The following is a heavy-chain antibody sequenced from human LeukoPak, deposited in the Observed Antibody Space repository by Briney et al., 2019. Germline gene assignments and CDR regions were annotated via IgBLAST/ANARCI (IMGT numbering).Heavy chain of an antibody. CDR3: ARDPDA. CDR2: IYSGGDT. CDR1: GFTVSNYY. Sequence: GGSLRLSCAASGFTVSNYYMSWVRKAPGEGPEWVSVIYSGGDTYHADSVKGRFTLSRDNSKNTLYLQMNSLRAEDTAVYYCARDPDAWGQGTLVTVSS. V-gene: IGHV3-66*01. J-gene: IGHJ5*02.